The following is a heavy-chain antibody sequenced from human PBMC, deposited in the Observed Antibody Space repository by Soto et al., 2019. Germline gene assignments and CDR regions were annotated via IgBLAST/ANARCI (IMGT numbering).Heavy chain of an antibody. Sequence: GESLKISCKGSVDSFSTYWIGWVRQMPGKGPEWMGSIYFRDPNTRYSPSFRGKVSISTDKYISTVYLKWGTATDSDDAMYACGTGCSSGYFDYWGQGTLVTVSS. CDR3: GTGCSSGYFDY. J-gene: IGHJ4*02. V-gene: IGHV5-51*01. CDR1: VDSFSTYW. D-gene: IGHD6-19*01. CDR2: IYFRDPNT.